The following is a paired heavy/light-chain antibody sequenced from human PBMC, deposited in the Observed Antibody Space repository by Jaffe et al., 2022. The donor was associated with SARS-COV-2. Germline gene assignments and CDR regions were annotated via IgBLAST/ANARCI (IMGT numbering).Heavy chain of an antibody. CDR3: ARHDWNDAGTFDY. Sequence: QVQLVQSGAEVKKPGSSVKVSCKASGGTFSTYTFSWVRQAPGQGLEWMGKIIPILGLTNYPQKFQGRVTITADKSTATTYMELSSLKSDDTAVYFCARHDWNDAGTFDYWGQGTLVTVSS. CDR1: GGTFSTYT. D-gene: IGHD1-1*01. V-gene: IGHV1-69*02. CDR2: IIPILGLT. J-gene: IGHJ4*02.
Light chain of an antibody. CDR1: SSDVGGYNY. CDR3: SSYAGSNNYV. J-gene: IGLJ1*01. Sequence: QSALTQPPSASGSPGQSVTISCTGTSSDVGGYNYVSWYQQHPGKAPKLIIYEVSKRPSGVPDRFSGSKSGNTASLTVTGLQTEDEVDYYCSSYAGSNNYVFGTGTKVTVL. V-gene: IGLV2-8*01. CDR2: EVS.